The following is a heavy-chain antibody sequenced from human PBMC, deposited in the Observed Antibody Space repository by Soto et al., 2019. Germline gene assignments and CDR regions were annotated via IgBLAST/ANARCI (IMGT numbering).Heavy chain of an antibody. V-gene: IGHV3-23*01. J-gene: IGHJ4*02. D-gene: IGHD2-21*02. CDR1: GFTFSSYA. CDR2: ISGSGGRT. CDR3: AKVWDHIVVVTALDY. Sequence: SLRLSCAASGFTFSSYAMSWVRQAPGKGLEWVSVISGSGGRTYHADSVKGRFTISRDNSKNTLYLQMNSLRAEDTAVYYCAKVWDHIVVVTALDYWGQGTLVTVSS.